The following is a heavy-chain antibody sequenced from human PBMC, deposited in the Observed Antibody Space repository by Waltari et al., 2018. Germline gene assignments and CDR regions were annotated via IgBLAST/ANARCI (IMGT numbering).Heavy chain of an antibody. CDR1: GYSFSNYW. D-gene: IGHD6-13*01. Sequence: EVQLVQSGAEVKKPGDSLKISCKGSGYSFSNYWIGWVRQMPGKGLEWMGFIYPGNSDTRYSPSFQGQVTISADKSSSTAYLQWSSLKASDTALFYCARQISGIASGMDVWGQGTTVTVSS. J-gene: IGHJ6*02. V-gene: IGHV5-51*01. CDR2: IYPGNSDT. CDR3: ARQISGIASGMDV.